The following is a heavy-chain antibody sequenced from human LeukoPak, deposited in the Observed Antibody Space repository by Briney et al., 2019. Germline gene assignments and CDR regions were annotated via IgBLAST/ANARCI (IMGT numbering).Heavy chain of an antibody. CDR3: AKEVFTYCYFDY. V-gene: IGHV3-30*01. CDR2: ISYDGSTK. CDR1: GFTFSNCA. D-gene: IGHD1-26*01. Sequence: PGRSLRLSCAASGFTFSNCAMHWVRQAPGKGLEWVAFISYDGSTKYYADSVKGRFSISRDNSKNTLYLQMNGLRAEDTAVYYCAKEVFTYCYFDYWGQGTLVTVSS. J-gene: IGHJ4*02.